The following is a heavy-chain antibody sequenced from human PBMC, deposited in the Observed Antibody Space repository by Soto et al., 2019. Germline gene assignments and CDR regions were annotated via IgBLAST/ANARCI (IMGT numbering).Heavy chain of an antibody. Sequence: SETLSLTCTVSGGSFSSSSYYWGWLRQPPGKGLEWIGSIYYSGSTYYNPSLKSRVTISVGTSKNQFSLKLSSVTAADTAIYYCSRLGGGRPNCFDSRGKGILGTRSS. CDR3: SRLGGGRPNCFDS. J-gene: IGHJ5*01. D-gene: IGHD1-26*01. CDR2: IYYSGST. CDR1: GGSFSSSSYY. V-gene: IGHV4-39*01.